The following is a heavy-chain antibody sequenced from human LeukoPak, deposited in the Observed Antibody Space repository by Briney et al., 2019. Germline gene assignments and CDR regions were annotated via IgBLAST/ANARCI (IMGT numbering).Heavy chain of an antibody. CDR1: GFTFSNYA. CDR3: AKNRGYCSGGSCYGDY. V-gene: IGHV3-23*01. CDR2: ISTSGDNT. J-gene: IGHJ4*02. Sequence: PGGSLRLSCAAFGFTFSNYAMSWVRQAPGKGLEWVSTISTSGDNTYFADSVKGRFTISRDISKNTLYLQMNSLRVEDTAVYYCAKNRGYCSGGSCYGDYWGQGTLVTVSS. D-gene: IGHD2-15*01.